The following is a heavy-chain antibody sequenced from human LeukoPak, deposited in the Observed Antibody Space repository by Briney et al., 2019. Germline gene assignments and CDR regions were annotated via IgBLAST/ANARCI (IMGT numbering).Heavy chain of an antibody. Sequence: GGSLRLSCSASGFTFSTYWMSWVRQAPGKGLEWVANMKRDGSEIYYVDSVRGRFTISRDNARNSLYLQMNSLRAEDTAVYYCARYFGDPQGMDVWGQGTTVTVSS. CDR2: MKRDGSEI. D-gene: IGHD3-10*01. CDR3: ARYFGDPQGMDV. CDR1: GFTFSTYW. V-gene: IGHV3-7*01. J-gene: IGHJ6*02.